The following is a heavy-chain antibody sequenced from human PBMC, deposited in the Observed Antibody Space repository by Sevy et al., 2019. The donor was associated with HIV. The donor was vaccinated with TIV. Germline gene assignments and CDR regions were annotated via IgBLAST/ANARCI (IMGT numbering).Heavy chain of an antibody. CDR2: IIPMFGSA. V-gene: IGHV1-69*13. J-gene: IGHJ6*02. Sequence: ASVKVSCKASGGTFNSNSVSWVRQAPGQGLEWMGGIIPMFGSADYVQKFQGRVTITADASTSTAYMEIYNLRFEDTGVYYCARDKGWLGYRGGMDVWGQGTTVTVSS. CDR3: ARDKGWLGYRGGMDV. D-gene: IGHD6-19*01. CDR1: GGTFNSNS.